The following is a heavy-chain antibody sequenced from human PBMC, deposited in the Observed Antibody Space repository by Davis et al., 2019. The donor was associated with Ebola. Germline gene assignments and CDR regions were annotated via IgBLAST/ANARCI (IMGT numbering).Heavy chain of an antibody. D-gene: IGHD6-13*01. CDR1: AFSVKDVW. CDR2: IKSRRDGGTT. V-gene: IGHV3-15*01. Sequence: GGSLRLSCTASAFSVKDVWMGWVRQAPGKGLAWVARIKSRRDGGTTDHAAPVRGRFSISRDESRNTVYLQMNSLRIEDTAVYFCTTDRGIAIRPLFDSWGQGTLVTVSS. J-gene: IGHJ4*02. CDR3: TTDRGIAIRPLFDS.